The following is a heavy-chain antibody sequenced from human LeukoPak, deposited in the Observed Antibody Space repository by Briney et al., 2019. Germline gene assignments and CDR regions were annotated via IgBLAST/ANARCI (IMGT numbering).Heavy chain of an antibody. CDR1: GFTFSSYA. V-gene: IGHV3-30*04. CDR2: IPYDGSNK. D-gene: IGHD5-18*01. CDR3: ARDSAMVTFYFDY. Sequence: GRSLRLFCAASGFTFSSYAMHWVRQAPGKGLEWVAVIPYDGSNKYYADSVKGRFTISRDNSKNTLYLQMNSLRAEDTAVYYCARDSAMVTFYFDYWGQGTLVTVSS. J-gene: IGHJ4*02.